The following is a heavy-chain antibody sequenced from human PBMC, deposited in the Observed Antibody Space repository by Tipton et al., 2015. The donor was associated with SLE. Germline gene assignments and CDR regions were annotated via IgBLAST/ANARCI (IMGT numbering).Heavy chain of an antibody. D-gene: IGHD3-3*01. Sequence: TLSLTCAISGGSVSSNSAAWNWIRQSPSRGLEWLGRTYYRSKWYNDYAVSVKSRVTINPDTSKNQFSLQLNSVTPEDTAVYYCAKDPHYYDFWSDYYTSDAFDIWGQGTMVTVSS. CDR2: TYYRSKWYN. CDR3: AKDPHYYDFWSDYYTSDAFDI. V-gene: IGHV6-1*01. CDR1: GGSVSSNSAA. J-gene: IGHJ3*02.